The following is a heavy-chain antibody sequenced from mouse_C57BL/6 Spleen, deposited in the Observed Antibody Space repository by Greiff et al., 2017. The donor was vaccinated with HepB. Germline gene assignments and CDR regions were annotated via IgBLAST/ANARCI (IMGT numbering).Heavy chain of an antibody. Sequence: VQLKQSGPELVKPGDSVKISCKASGYSFTGYFMNWVMQSHGKSLEWIGRINPYNGDTFYNQKFKGKATLTVDKSSSTAHMELRSLTSEDSAVYYCARDSGLVATDYWGQGTTLTVSS. V-gene: IGHV1-20*01. CDR3: ARDSGLVATDY. J-gene: IGHJ2*01. CDR1: GYSFTGYF. D-gene: IGHD1-1*01. CDR2: INPYNGDT.